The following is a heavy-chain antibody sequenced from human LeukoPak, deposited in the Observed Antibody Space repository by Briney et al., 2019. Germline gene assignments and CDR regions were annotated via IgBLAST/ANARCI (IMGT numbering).Heavy chain of an antibody. CDR1: GGSISSSSYY. CDR2: IYYSGST. V-gene: IGHV4-39*01. CDR3: ARRKVGMATGFDY. D-gene: IGHD5-24*01. J-gene: IGHJ4*02. Sequence: SETLSLTCTVSGGSISSSSYYWGWIRQPPGKGLEWIGSIYYSGSTYYNPSLKSRVTISVDTSKNQFSLKLSSVTAADTAVYYCARRKVGMATGFDYWGQGTLVTVSS.